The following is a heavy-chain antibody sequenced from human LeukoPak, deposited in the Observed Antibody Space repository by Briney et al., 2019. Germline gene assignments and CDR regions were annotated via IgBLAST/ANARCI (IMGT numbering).Heavy chain of an antibody. V-gene: IGHV1-3*01. J-gene: IGHJ4*02. D-gene: IGHD3-22*01. Sequence: ASVKVSCKASGYTFTSYAMHWVRQAPGQRLEWMGWINAGNGNTKYSQKFQGRVTMTRDTSTSTVYMELSSLRSEDTAVYYCARVGLYYYDSSGYFDYWGQGTLVTVSS. CDR3: ARVGLYYYDSSGYFDY. CDR1: GYTFTSYA. CDR2: INAGNGNT.